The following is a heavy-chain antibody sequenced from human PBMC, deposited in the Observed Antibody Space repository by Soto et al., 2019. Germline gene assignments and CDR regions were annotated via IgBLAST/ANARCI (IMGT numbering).Heavy chain of an antibody. Sequence: PSETLSLTCTVSGGSISSSSYYWGWIRQPPGKGLEWIGSIYYSGSTYYNPSLKSRVTISVDTSKNQFSLKLSSVTAADTAVYYCAGGAMRYYYYYGMDVWGQGTTVTVSS. D-gene: IGHD3-16*01. CDR2: IYYSGST. CDR3: AGGAMRYYYYYGMDV. V-gene: IGHV4-39*01. J-gene: IGHJ6*02. CDR1: GGSISSSSYY.